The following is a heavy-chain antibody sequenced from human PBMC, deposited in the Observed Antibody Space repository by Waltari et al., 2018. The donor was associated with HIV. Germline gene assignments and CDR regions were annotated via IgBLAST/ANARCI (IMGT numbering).Heavy chain of an antibody. J-gene: IGHJ4*02. Sequence: QVQLVQSGSELKKPGASVKVSCKASGYSFSSNSINWVRQAPGQGLAWMGWINTNTGIPTYAQGFTGRFVFSLDTSVSTAYLQISSLQTEDSAVYYCARDGGRSRAFDYWGQGTLVTVSS. CDR2: INTNTGIP. V-gene: IGHV7-4-1*02. CDR3: ARDGGRSRAFDY. D-gene: IGHD3-10*01. CDR1: GYSFSSNS.